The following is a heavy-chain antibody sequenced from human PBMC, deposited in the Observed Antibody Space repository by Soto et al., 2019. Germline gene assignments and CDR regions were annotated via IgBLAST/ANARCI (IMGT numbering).Heavy chain of an antibody. Sequence: PGGPLRLSCAASGFTLSSHAISLVRQAPGKGLEWVSAISGSGGSTYYADSVKGRFTISRDTSKNTLYLQMNSLRAEDTAVYYCAKDRQGITIFGVGTAIDYWGQGTLVTVSS. J-gene: IGHJ4*02. CDR2: ISGSGGST. D-gene: IGHD3-3*01. CDR3: AKDRQGITIFGVGTAIDY. CDR1: GFTLSSHA. V-gene: IGHV3-23*01.